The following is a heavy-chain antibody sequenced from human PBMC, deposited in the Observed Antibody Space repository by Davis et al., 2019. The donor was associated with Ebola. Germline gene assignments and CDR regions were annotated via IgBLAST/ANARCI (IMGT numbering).Heavy chain of an antibody. CDR2: IYYSGST. V-gene: IGHV4-59*01. CDR1: GGSISSYY. CDR3: ARGEVVGGAFDI. D-gene: IGHD2-21*01. Sequence: SETLSLTCTVSGGSISSYYCSWIRQPPGKGLEWIGYIYYSGSTNYNPSLKSRVTISVDTSKNQFSLKLSSVTAADTAVYYCARGEVVGGAFDIWGQGTMVTVSS. J-gene: IGHJ3*02.